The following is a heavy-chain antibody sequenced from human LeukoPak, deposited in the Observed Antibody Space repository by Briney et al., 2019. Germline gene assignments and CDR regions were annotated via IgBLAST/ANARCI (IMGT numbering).Heavy chain of an antibody. CDR2: IYTSGST. V-gene: IGHV4-61*02. D-gene: IGHD4-23*01. CDR3: AGRTVVFDY. Sequence: SQTLCLTCTVSGGSISSGSYYWSWIRQPAGKGLEWIGRIYTSGSTNYNPSLKSRVTISVDTSKNQFSLKLSSVTAADTAVYYCAGRTVVFDYWGQGTLVTVSS. CDR1: GGSISSGSYY. J-gene: IGHJ4*02.